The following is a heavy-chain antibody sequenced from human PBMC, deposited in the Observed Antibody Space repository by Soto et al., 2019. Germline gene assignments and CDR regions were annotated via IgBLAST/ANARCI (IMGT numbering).Heavy chain of an antibody. D-gene: IGHD1-26*01. J-gene: IGHJ5*02. CDR2: INHGGIT. Sequence: SETLSLTCAVYGGSLSGYYWTWIRQPPGKGLEWIGEINHGGITKYNPSVKSRLTMSIDTSQKQVSLELTSVTAADTAVYYCARVVISRAIQSIDAWGPGSLVTVSS. CDR3: ARVVISRAIQSIDA. CDR1: GGSLSGYY. V-gene: IGHV4-34*01.